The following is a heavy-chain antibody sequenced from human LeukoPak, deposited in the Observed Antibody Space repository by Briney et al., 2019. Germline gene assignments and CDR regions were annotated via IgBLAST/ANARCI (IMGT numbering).Heavy chain of an antibody. V-gene: IGHV4-39*07. Sequence: SETLSLTCTVSGGSISSSSYYWGWIRQHPGKGLEWIGSIYYSGSTYYNPSLKSRVTISVDTSKNQFSLKLSSVTAADTAVYYCARVARVRAFDIWGQGTMVTVSS. CDR3: ARVARVRAFDI. D-gene: IGHD6-6*01. CDR2: IYYSGST. CDR1: GGSISSSSYY. J-gene: IGHJ3*02.